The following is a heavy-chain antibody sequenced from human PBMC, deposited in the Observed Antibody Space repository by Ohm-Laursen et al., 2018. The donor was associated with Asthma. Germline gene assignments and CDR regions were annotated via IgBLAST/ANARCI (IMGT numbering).Heavy chain of an antibody. CDR3: AKDWGVPHYAFDI. V-gene: IGHV3-48*01. D-gene: IGHD3-16*01. Sequence: SLRLSCSASGFTFSSYSMNWVRQAPGKGLEWVSYISSSSSTIYYADSVKGRFTISRDNAKNSLYLQMNSLRAEDTAVYYCAKDWGVPHYAFDIWGQGSLVTVSS. CDR1: GFTFSSYS. CDR2: ISSSSSTI. J-gene: IGHJ3*02.